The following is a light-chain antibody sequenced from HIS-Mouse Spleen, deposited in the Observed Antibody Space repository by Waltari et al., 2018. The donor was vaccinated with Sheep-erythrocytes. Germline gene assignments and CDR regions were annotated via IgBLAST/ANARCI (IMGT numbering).Light chain of an antibody. J-gene: IGLJ1*01. CDR3: QSADSSGTYV. V-gene: IGLV3-1*01. CDR2: QDS. Sequence: SYELTQPPSVSVSPGQTASITCSGDKLGDKYACWYHQKPGQSPVLVIYQDSKRPSGIPERFSGSNSGNTATLTISGTQAMDEADYYCQSADSSGTYVFGTGTKVTVL. CDR1: KLGDKY.